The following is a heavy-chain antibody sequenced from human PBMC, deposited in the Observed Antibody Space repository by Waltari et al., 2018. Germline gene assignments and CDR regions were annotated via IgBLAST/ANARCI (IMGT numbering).Heavy chain of an antibody. CDR2: IIPIFGTA. J-gene: IGHJ5*02. CDR1: GGTFSSSA. Sequence: QVQLVQSGAEVKKPGSSVKVSCKAAGGTFSSSALLWVRQAPGQGLEWMGGIIPIFGTANYAQKSQGRVTITTDESTSTAYMELSSLRSEDTAVYYCAREDIVGDWFDPWGQGTLVTVSS. D-gene: IGHD2-15*01. CDR3: AREDIVGDWFDP. V-gene: IGHV1-69*05.